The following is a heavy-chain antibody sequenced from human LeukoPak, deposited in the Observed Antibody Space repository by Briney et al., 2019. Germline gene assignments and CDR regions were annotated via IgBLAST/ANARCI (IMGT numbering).Heavy chain of an antibody. D-gene: IGHD3-3*01. J-gene: IGHJ4*02. CDR3: ARIPLTIFEDY. V-gene: IGHV1-2*02. CDR2: INPNSGGT. CDR1: GYTSTGYY. Sequence: VASVKVSCKASGYTSTGYYMHWVRQAPGQGLEWMGWINPNSGGTNYAQKFQGRVTMTRDTSISTAYMELSRLRSDDTAVYYCARIPLTIFEDYWGQGTLVTVSS.